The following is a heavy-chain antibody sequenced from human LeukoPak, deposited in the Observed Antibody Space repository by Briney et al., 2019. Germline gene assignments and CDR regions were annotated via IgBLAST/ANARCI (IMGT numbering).Heavy chain of an antibody. V-gene: IGHV3-21*01. J-gene: IGHJ4*02. CDR1: GFAFRSYS. CDR2: ISSGSSFK. Sequence: WGCLRLSRAASGFAFRSYSMHWVRQTPGKGLEWVSSISSGSSFKYYADSVKGRFTISRDNAKNSLYLQMSSLRAEDTAVYYCASEYQQPLDYWGQGALVTVSS. CDR3: ASEYQQPLDY. D-gene: IGHD2-2*01.